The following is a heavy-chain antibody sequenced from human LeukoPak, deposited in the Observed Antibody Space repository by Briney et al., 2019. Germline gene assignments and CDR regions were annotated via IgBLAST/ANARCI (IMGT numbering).Heavy chain of an antibody. J-gene: IGHJ6*02. CDR2: INLNSGGT. Sequence: GASVKVSRMASGYTFTGYYMHGVRQAPGQGLAWVGWINLNSGGTNYAQKFQGRVTMTRDTSISAAYMELSRLRSDDTAVYYCARADFDWLLNYYYYGMDVWGQGTTVTVSS. V-gene: IGHV1-2*02. D-gene: IGHD3-9*01. CDR1: GYTFTGYY. CDR3: ARADFDWLLNYYYYGMDV.